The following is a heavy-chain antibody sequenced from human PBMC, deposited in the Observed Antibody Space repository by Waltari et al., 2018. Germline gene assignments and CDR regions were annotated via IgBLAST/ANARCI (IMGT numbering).Heavy chain of an antibody. J-gene: IGHJ6*02. CDR1: GFTFSSYD. Sequence: EMQLVESGGGLVQPGGSLRLSCAASGFTFSSYDMHWVRQATGKGLEWGSAIGTAGDTYYPGSVKGRFTISRENAKNSLYLQMNSLRAGDTAVYYCARDRGLYGMDVWGQGTTVTVSS. CDR2: IGTAGDT. CDR3: ARDRGLYGMDV. V-gene: IGHV3-13*01.